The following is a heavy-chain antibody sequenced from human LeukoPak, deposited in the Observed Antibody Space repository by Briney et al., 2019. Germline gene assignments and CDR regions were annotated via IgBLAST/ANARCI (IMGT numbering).Heavy chain of an antibody. CDR3: ARHRLGRYDAFDI. D-gene: IGHD6-25*01. V-gene: IGHV4-39*01. CDR1: GGSISSSSYY. Sequence: SETLSLTCTVSGGSISSSSYYWGWIRQPPGKGLEWIGSIYYSGSTYYNPSLKSRVTISVDTSKNQFSLKLSSVTAADTAVCYCARHRLGRYDAFDIWGQGTMVTVSS. J-gene: IGHJ3*02. CDR2: IYYSGST.